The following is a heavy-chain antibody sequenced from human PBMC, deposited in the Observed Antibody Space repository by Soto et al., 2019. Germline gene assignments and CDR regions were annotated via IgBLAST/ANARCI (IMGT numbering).Heavy chain of an antibody. CDR3: ARHYYGSGSYYNLDWFDP. Sequence: SETLSLTCTVSGGSISSSSYYWGWIRQPPGKGLEWIGSIYYSGSTYYNPSLKSRVTISVDTSKNQFSLKLSSVTAADTAVYYCARHYYGSGSYYNLDWFDPLGQGTLVTVSS. V-gene: IGHV4-39*01. CDR2: IYYSGST. D-gene: IGHD3-10*01. J-gene: IGHJ5*02. CDR1: GGSISSSSYY.